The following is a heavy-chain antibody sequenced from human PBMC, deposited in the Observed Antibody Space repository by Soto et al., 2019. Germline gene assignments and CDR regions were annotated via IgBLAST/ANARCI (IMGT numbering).Heavy chain of an antibody. CDR2: IRSKAYGGTT. CDR3: TRDADFWSGYYTFPLYYYYGMDV. V-gene: IGHV3-49*04. Sequence: GGSLRLSCTASGFTFGDYAMSWVRQAPGKWLEWVGFIRSKAYGGTTEYAAPVKGRFTISRDDSKSIAYLQMNSLKTEDTAVYYRTRDADFWSGYYTFPLYYYYGMDVWGQGXTVTVYS. D-gene: IGHD3-3*01. J-gene: IGHJ6*02. CDR1: GFTFGDYA.